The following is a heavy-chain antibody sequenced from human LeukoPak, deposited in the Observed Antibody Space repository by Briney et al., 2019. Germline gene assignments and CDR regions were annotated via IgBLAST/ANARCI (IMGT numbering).Heavy chain of an antibody. CDR2: IRYDGSNK. J-gene: IGHJ5*02. D-gene: IGHD2-15*01. V-gene: IGHV3-30*02. Sequence: GGSLRLSCAASGFTFSSYGMHWVRQAPGKGLEWVAFIRYDGSNKYYADSVKGRCTISRDNSKNTLYLQMNSLRAEDTAVYYCAKDPRIAAAGLNWFDPWGQGTLVTVSS. CDR1: GFTFSSYG. CDR3: AKDPRIAAAGLNWFDP.